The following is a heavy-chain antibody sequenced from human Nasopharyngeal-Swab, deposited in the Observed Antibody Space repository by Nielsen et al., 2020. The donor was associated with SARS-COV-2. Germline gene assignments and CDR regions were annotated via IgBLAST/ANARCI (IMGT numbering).Heavy chain of an antibody. J-gene: IGHJ4*02. V-gene: IGHV2-70*01. CDR1: GFSLSTSGMC. CDR3: ARATRAGATFDY. D-gene: IGHD1-26*01. Sequence: PTLVQPTQTLTLTCTFSGFSLSTSGMCVSWIRQPPGKALEWHALIDWDDDKYYSTSLKTRLTISKDTSKNQVVLTMTNMDPVDTATYYCARATRAGATFDYWGQGTLVTVSS. CDR2: IDWDDDK.